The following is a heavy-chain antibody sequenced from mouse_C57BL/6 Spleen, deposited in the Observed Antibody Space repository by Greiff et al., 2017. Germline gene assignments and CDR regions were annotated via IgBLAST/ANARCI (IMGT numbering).Heavy chain of an antibody. CDR1: GYTFTSYG. CDR3: ARNDGYSLYYAMDY. V-gene: IGHV1-81*01. D-gene: IGHD2-3*01. Sequence: VQRVESGAELARPGASVKLSCKASGYTFTSYGISWVKQRTGQGLEWIGEIYPRSGNTYYNEKFKGKATLTADKSSSTAYMELRSLTSEDSAVYFCARNDGYSLYYAMDYWGQGTSVTVSS. CDR2: IYPRSGNT. J-gene: IGHJ4*01.